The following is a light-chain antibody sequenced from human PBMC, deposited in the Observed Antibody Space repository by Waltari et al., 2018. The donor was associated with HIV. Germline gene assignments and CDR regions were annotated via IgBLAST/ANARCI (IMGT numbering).Light chain of an antibody. Sequence: QSALTQPRSVSGSPGQSVTISCTGTSSDVRGYYFVPWYQQLPGKAPRLMIYDVSKRSPGVPDRFSGSKSGNTASLTISGLQADDEADYYCCSYAGIYTGVFGGGTKLTVL. J-gene: IGLJ3*02. V-gene: IGLV2-11*01. CDR1: SSDVRGYYF. CDR3: CSYAGIYTGV. CDR2: DVS.